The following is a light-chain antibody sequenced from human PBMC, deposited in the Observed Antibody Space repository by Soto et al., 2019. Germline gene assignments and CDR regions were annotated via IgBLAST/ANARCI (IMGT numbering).Light chain of an antibody. J-gene: IGKJ4*01. Sequence: EIVLTQSPATLSLSPGERVTLSCRASQSVSVYLAWYQQKPGQAPRLLIYDASNRATGIPARFSGSGSGTDFTLTISSLEPADFAIYYCQQRSNWPLTFGGGTKVEIK. V-gene: IGKV3-11*01. CDR3: QQRSNWPLT. CDR2: DAS. CDR1: QSVSVY.